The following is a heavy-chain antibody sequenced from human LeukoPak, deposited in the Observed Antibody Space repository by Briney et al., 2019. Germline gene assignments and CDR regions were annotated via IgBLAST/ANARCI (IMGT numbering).Heavy chain of an antibody. Sequence: GSLRLSCAASGFTFSSYGMNWVRQAPGKGLGWVSGISGSGGTTYYADSVKGRFTISRDNSKNTQYLQMNSLRAEDTGVYYCAKSVSQTGSVNWGQGTLVTVSS. J-gene: IGHJ4*02. CDR2: ISGSGGTT. CDR3: AKSVSQTGSVN. D-gene: IGHD3-10*01. CDR1: GFTFSSYG. V-gene: IGHV3-23*01.